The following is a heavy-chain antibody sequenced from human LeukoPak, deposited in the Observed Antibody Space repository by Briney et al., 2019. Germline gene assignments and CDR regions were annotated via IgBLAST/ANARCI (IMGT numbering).Heavy chain of an antibody. CDR2: ISGGGDSI. CDR1: GFTFSDYA. V-gene: IGHV3-23*01. J-gene: IGHJ4*02. Sequence: PGASLRLSCAASGFTFSDYAMSWVRQAPGRGLEWVSTISGGGDSIYYADSVRGRFTISRDNSKNTLYLQMKSLRVEDTAVYYCAKESPQFDYWGQGTLGTVSA. CDR3: AKESPQFDY.